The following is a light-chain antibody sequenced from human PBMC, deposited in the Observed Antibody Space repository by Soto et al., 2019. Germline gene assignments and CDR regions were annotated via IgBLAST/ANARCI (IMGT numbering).Light chain of an antibody. CDR1: QSVSSS. CDR2: GAS. J-gene: IGKJ5*01. CDR3: QHYNNSST. V-gene: IGKV3-15*01. Sequence: EIVMTQSPATLSVSPGERATLSCRASQSVSSSLAWYQQRPGQAPRLLIYGASTRATDIPARFSGSGSGTEFTLTITNLQSEDFAIYYCQHYNNSSTFGQGTRLEIK.